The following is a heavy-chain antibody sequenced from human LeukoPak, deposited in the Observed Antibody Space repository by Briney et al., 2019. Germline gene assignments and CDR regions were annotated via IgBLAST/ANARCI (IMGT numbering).Heavy chain of an antibody. CDR1: GGSLSGYY. V-gene: IGHV4-34*01. CDR2: INHSGST. Sequence: SETLSLTCAVYGGSLSGYYWSWIRQPPGKGLEWIGEINHSGSTNYNPSLKSRVTISVDTSKNQFSLKLSSVTAADTAVYYCARGHSSAGSGSYYYGYWGQGTLVTVSS. J-gene: IGHJ4*02. D-gene: IGHD3-10*01. CDR3: ARGHSSAGSGSYYYGY.